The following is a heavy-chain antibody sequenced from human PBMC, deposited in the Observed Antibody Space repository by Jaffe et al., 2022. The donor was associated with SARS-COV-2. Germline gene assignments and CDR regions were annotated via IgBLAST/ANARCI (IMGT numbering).Heavy chain of an antibody. J-gene: IGHJ4*02. D-gene: IGHD3-3*01. CDR1: GFTFSSYA. Sequence: EVQLLESGGGLVQPGGSLRLSCAASGFTFSSYAMSWVRQAPGKGLEWVSAISGSGGSTYYADSVKGRFTISRDNSKNTLYLQMNSLRAEDTAVYYCAKGLDEIHVDFWSGYPFDYWGQGTLVTVSS. CDR2: ISGSGGST. CDR3: AKGLDEIHVDFWSGYPFDY. V-gene: IGHV3-23*01.